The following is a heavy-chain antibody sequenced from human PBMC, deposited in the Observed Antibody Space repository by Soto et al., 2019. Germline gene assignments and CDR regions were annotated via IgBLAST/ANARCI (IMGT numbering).Heavy chain of an antibody. J-gene: IGHJ6*02. CDR2: IVPIVGTR. CDR3: ARPYEGGYSSNHHYYYALDV. CDR1: GGTFSRYS. D-gene: IGHD3-22*01. V-gene: IGHV1-69*01. Sequence: QVQLVQSGAEVKKPGSSVKVSCKISGGTFSRYSISWVRQAPGQGLEWMGGIVPIVGTRNYAQKFQDRVTITTDDSATTAHMELSNLRSEDTAVYYCARPYEGGYSSNHHYYYALDVWGQGTAVTVSS.